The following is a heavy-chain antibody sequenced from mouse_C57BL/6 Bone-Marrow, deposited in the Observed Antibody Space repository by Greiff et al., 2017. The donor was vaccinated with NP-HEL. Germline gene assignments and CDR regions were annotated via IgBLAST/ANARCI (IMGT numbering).Heavy chain of an antibody. V-gene: IGHV5-6*02. J-gene: IGHJ2*01. CDR3: ARHRAMITTVDY. Sequence: EVMLVESGGDLVKPGGSLKLSCAASGFTFSSYGMSWVRQTPDKRLEWVATISSGGSYTYYPDSVKGRFTISRDNAKNTLYLQMSSLKSEDTAMYYCARHRAMITTVDYWGQGTTRTVSS. D-gene: IGHD2-4*01. CDR2: ISSGGSYT. CDR1: GFTFSSYG.